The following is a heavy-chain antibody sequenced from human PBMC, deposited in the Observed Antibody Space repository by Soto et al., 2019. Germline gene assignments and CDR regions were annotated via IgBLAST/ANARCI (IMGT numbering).Heavy chain of an antibody. D-gene: IGHD3-3*01. CDR3: ARDRAAYDFWSGNGDYYYYYMDV. Sequence: QVQLVQSGAEVKKPGASVKVSCKASGYTFTSYGISWVRQAPGQGLEWMGWISAYNGNTNYAQKLQGRVTMTTDTSTSTAYMELRSLRSDDTAVYYCARDRAAYDFWSGNGDYYYYYMDVWGKGTTVTVSS. CDR2: ISAYNGNT. V-gene: IGHV1-18*01. CDR1: GYTFTSYG. J-gene: IGHJ6*03.